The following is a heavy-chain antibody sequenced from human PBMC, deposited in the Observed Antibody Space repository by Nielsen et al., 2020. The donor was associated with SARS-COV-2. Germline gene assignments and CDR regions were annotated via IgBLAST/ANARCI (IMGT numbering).Heavy chain of an antibody. D-gene: IGHD3-10*01. V-gene: IGHV3-13*04. Sequence: GESLKISCAASRFTFRNYDMRWVRQGTGKGLEWVSPLGTAGDTYYPGSVKGRFTISRENAKNSLYLQMNSLRAGDTAVYYCARFYGSGSYTPHWYFDLWGRGTLVTVSS. J-gene: IGHJ2*01. CDR2: LGTAGDT. CDR3: ARFYGSGSYTPHWYFDL. CDR1: RFTFRNYD.